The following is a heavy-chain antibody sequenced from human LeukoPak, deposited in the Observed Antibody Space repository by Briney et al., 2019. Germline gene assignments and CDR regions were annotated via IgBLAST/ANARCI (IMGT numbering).Heavy chain of an antibody. CDR1: GFTFSSYA. J-gene: IGHJ4*02. CDR2: ISGRGGST. V-gene: IGHV3-23*01. D-gene: IGHD3-9*01. Sequence: PGGSLRLSCAASGFTFSSYAMSWVRQAPGKGLEWVSAISGRGGSTYYADSVKGRFTISRDNSKNTLYLQMNSLRAEDTAVYYCAKDDILTGLFDYWGQGTLVTVSS. CDR3: AKDDILTGLFDY.